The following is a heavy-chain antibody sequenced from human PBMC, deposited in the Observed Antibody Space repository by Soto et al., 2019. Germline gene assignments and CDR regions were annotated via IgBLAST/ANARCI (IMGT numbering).Heavy chain of an antibody. CDR1: GDTITRSG. CDR2: ISTYNGDT. Sequence: ASVKVSCKACGDTITRSGSSWVRQATGQGLEWMGWISTYNGDTNYAQTFQGRFTISRDNSKNTLYLQMSDLRPEDTAVYYCAREGVSDSSGWHTDVWGQGTSVTVSS. J-gene: IGHJ6*02. D-gene: IGHD6-19*01. CDR3: AREGVSDSSGWHTDV. V-gene: IGHV1-18*01.